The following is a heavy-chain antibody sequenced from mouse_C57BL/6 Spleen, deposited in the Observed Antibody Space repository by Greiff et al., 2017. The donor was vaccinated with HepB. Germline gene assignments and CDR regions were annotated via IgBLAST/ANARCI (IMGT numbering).Heavy chain of an antibody. V-gene: IGHV1-42*01. CDR1: GYSFTGYY. D-gene: IGHD2-5*01. CDR3: ARSSNYVGYFDV. J-gene: IGHJ1*03. Sequence: EVKLMESGPELVKPGASVKISCKASGYSFTGYYMNWVKQSPEKSLEWIGEINPSTGGTTYNQKFKAKATLTVDKSSSTAYMQLKSLTSEDSAVYYCARSSNYVGYFDVWGTGTTVTVSS. CDR2: INPSTGGT.